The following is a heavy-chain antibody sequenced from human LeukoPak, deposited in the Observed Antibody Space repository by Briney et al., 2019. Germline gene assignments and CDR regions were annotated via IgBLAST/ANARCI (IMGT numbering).Heavy chain of an antibody. Sequence: GGSLRLSCAASGFTFSSYGMHWVRQAPGKGLEWVAVISYDGSNKYYADSAKGRFTISRDNSKNTLYLQMNSLRAEDTAVYYCAKSGPVYAHDAFDIWGQGTMVTVSS. CDR1: GFTFSSYG. CDR3: AKSGPVYAHDAFDI. D-gene: IGHD5/OR15-5a*01. CDR2: ISYDGSNK. V-gene: IGHV3-30*18. J-gene: IGHJ3*02.